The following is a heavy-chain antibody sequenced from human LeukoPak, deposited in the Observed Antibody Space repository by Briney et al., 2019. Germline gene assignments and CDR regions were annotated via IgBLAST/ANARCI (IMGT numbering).Heavy chain of an antibody. CDR2: INHSGST. D-gene: IGHD2-2*01. J-gene: IGHJ4*02. Sequence: PSETLSLTCAVYGGSFSGYYWSWIRQPPGKGLEWIGEINHSGSTNYNPSLKSRVTISVDTSKNQFSLKLSSVTAADTAVYYCARGGVPAAITFDYWGQGTLVTVSS. V-gene: IGHV4-34*01. CDR3: ARGGVPAAITFDY. CDR1: GGSFSGYY.